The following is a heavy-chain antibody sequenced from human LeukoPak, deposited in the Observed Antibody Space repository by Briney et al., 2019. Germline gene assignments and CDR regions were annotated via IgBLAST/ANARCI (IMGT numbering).Heavy chain of an antibody. Sequence: PGGSLRLSCAASGFTFTSYWMTWVRQAPGKGLEWVANIKKDGSEKYYVDSVKGRFTISRDNAKNSLYLQMNSLRAEDMALYYCAKGSSAWNEVFHFDYWGQGTLVTVSS. V-gene: IGHV3-7*03. CDR3: AKGSSAWNEVFHFDY. CDR1: GFTFTSYW. D-gene: IGHD6-19*01. CDR2: IKKDGSEK. J-gene: IGHJ4*02.